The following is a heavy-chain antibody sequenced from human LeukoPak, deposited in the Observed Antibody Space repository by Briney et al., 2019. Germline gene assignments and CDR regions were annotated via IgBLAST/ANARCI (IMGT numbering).Heavy chain of an antibody. CDR2: IEGDGSST. Sequence: GGSLRLSCAASGFTFSRDWMHWVRQAPGKGLVWVSRIEGDGSSTNYADSVKGRFTVFRDNAKNTLYLQMNSLRAEDTAVYYCARDPSAVAGFFDYWGQGALVTVSS. CDR3: ARDPSAVAGFFDY. V-gene: IGHV3-74*01. CDR1: GFTFSRDW. D-gene: IGHD6-19*01. J-gene: IGHJ4*02.